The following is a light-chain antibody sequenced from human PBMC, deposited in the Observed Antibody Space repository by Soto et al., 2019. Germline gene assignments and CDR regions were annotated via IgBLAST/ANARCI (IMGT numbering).Light chain of an antibody. V-gene: IGLV2-14*01. CDR1: SSDVGGYNY. CDR2: EVS. CDR3: SSYTTSNTLV. Sequence: QSALTQPASVSGSPRQSITISCTGTSSDVGGYNYVSWYQQHPGKAPKLMIYEVSNRTSGGSNRFSGSKSGNTASLTISGLQAEDEADYYCSSYTTSNTLVFGTGTKLTVL. J-gene: IGLJ1*01.